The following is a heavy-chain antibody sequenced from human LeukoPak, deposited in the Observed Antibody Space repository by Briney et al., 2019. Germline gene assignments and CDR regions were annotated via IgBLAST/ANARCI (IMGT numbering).Heavy chain of an antibody. Sequence: ASVKVSCKTSGYTFTGYYMHWVRQAPGQGLEWMGWINPNTGGTNYTQKFQGRVTMTSDTSISTAYMELSSLRSDDTAMYYCARAPMIVVVFPPRLDFWGQGTLVTVSS. CDR2: INPNTGGT. V-gene: IGHV1-2*02. J-gene: IGHJ4*02. CDR3: ARAPMIVVVFPPRLDF. CDR1: GYTFTGYY. D-gene: IGHD3-22*01.